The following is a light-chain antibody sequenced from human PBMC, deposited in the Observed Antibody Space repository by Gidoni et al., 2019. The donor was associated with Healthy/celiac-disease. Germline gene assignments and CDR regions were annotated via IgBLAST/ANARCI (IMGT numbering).Light chain of an antibody. Sequence: LAVSLGERATINCKSSQSVLYSSNNKNYLAWYQQKPGQPPKLLIYWASTRESGVPDRFSGSGSGTDFTLTISSLQAEDVAVYYCQQYYSTPRTFGQGTKVEIK. J-gene: IGKJ1*01. CDR3: QQYYSTPRT. V-gene: IGKV4-1*01. CDR2: WAS. CDR1: QSVLYSSNNKNY.